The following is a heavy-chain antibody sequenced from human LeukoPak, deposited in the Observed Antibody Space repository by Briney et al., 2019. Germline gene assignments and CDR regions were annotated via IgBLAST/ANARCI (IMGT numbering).Heavy chain of an antibody. J-gene: IGHJ4*02. D-gene: IGHD3-22*01. V-gene: IGHV1-8*01. CDR1: GYSFTNYD. CDR3: ARADYDTSASTRKQIDY. CDR2: MNPNSGNT. Sequence: ASVKVSCKASGYSFTNYDINWVRQATGQGLGWMGWMNPNSGNTAYAQKFQGRVTMTRNTSISTAYMELSSLKSEDTAVYFCARADYDTSASTRKQIDYWGQGTLVTVSS.